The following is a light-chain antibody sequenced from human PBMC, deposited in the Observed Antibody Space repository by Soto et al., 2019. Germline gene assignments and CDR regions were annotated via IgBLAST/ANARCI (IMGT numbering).Light chain of an antibody. CDR2: GAS. J-gene: IGKJ2*01. Sequence: MVLTQSPGTLSLSPGERATLSCRASQSVSSSYLARIQQKPGQAPRLLIYGASSRATGIPDRFSGRGSGIDFTLTISRLGPEDCAVYYCQQYSCSPLSTFGQGIKLVIK. V-gene: IGKV3-20*01. CDR1: QSVSSSY. CDR3: QQYSCSPLST.